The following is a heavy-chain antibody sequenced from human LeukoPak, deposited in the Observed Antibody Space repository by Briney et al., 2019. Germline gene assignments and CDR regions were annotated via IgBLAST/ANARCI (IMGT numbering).Heavy chain of an antibody. V-gene: IGHV4-39*01. D-gene: IGHD2-15*01. Sequence: SETLSLTCTVSGGSISSSNYYWGWTRQPPGKGLECIGSIYYSGNTYYNPSLKSRVTVSVDTSKNQFSLKLSSVTAADTAVYYCAKLKAATRWFDPWGQGTLVTVSS. J-gene: IGHJ5*02. CDR2: IYYSGNT. CDR1: GGSISSSNYY. CDR3: AKLKAATRWFDP.